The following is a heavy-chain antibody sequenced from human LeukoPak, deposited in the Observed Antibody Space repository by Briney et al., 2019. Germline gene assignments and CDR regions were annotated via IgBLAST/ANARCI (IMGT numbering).Heavy chain of an antibody. CDR3: ARQLHSYGIGDAFDI. CDR2: INPNSGGT. Sequence: ASVKVSCKASGYTFTCYYMHGVRQAPGQGLEWMGWINPNSGGTNYAQKFQGWVTMTRDTSISTAYMELSRLRSDDTAVYYCARQLHSYGIGDAFDIWGQGTMVTVSS. J-gene: IGHJ3*02. V-gene: IGHV1-2*04. CDR1: GYTFTCYY. D-gene: IGHD5-18*01.